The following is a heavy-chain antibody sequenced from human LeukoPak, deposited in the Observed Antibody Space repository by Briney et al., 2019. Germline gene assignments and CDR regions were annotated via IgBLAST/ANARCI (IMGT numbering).Heavy chain of an antibody. Sequence: GESLKISCKGSGYRFTNYWIGWVRQMPGKGLEWXGXXXPGDSDTRYSPSFQGQVTILVDKSINTAYLQWSSLMATDTAMYYCATLHYYYDSHGPFDYWGQGTLVTVSS. CDR1: GYRFTNYW. V-gene: IGHV5-51*01. J-gene: IGHJ4*02. CDR2: XXPGDSDT. CDR3: ATLHYYYDSHGPFDY. D-gene: IGHD3-22*01.